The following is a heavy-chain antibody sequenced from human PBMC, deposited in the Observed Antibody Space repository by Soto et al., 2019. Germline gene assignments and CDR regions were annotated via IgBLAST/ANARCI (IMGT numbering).Heavy chain of an antibody. Sequence: QLQLQESGPGLVKPSETLSLTCTVSGGSISSSRYYWGWIRQPPGKGLQWIGSIYYSGSTYYNPSLKSRVTISVDTSKNQFSLKLSSVTAADTAVYYCARAITLFSGYDQYDYWGQGTLVTVSS. CDR2: IYYSGST. J-gene: IGHJ4*02. V-gene: IGHV4-39*01. CDR3: ARAITLFSGYDQYDY. D-gene: IGHD5-12*01. CDR1: GGSISSSRYY.